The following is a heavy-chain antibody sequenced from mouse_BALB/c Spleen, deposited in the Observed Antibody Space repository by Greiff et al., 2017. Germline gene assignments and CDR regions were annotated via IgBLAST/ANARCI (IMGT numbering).Heavy chain of an antibody. CDR1: GYSITSDYA. CDR2: ISYSGST. J-gene: IGHJ2*01. CDR3: ARSVTTVVATYYFDY. V-gene: IGHV3-2*02. D-gene: IGHD1-1*01. Sequence: EVQLVESGPGLVKPSQSLSLTCTVTGYSITSDYAWNWIRQFPGNKLEWMGYISYSGSTSYNPSLKSRISITRDTSKNQFFLQLNSVTTEDTATYYCARSVTTVVATYYFDYWGQGTTLTVSS.